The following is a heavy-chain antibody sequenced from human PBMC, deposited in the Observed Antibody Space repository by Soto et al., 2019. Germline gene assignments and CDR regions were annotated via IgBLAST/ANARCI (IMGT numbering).Heavy chain of an antibody. D-gene: IGHD6-13*01. CDR1: GYTFTSYG. V-gene: IGHV1-18*04. Sequence: ASVKVSCKASGYTFTSYGISWVRQAPGQGLEWMGWISAYNGNTNYAQKLKGRVTMTTDTSTSTAYMELRSLRSEDTAVYYCARAEGPDRRSWYGMEVWGQGTTVTVSS. CDR3: ARAEGPDRRSWYGMEV. CDR2: ISAYNGNT. J-gene: IGHJ6*02.